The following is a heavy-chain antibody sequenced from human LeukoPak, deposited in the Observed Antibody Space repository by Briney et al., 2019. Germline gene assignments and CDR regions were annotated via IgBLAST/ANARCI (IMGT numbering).Heavy chain of an antibody. CDR1: GYTFTGYY. J-gene: IGHJ4*02. CDR2: INPNSGGT. Sequence: ASVKVSCKASGYTFTGYYMHWVRQAPGQGLEWMGWINPNSGGTNYAQKFQGRVTMTRDTSISTAYMELSRLRSDDTAVYYCARDRARRGYRFDYWGQRTLVTVSS. V-gene: IGHV1-2*02. CDR3: ARDRARRGYRFDY. D-gene: IGHD3-10*01.